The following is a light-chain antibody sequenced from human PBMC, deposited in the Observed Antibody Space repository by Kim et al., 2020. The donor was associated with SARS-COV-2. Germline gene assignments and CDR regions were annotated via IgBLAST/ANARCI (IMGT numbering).Light chain of an antibody. J-gene: IGKJ1*01. Sequence: EIVLTQSPATLSLSPGEGATLSCRASQSVGRYLAWYQQKPAQAPRLLIYDASNRATGIPARFSGSGSGTDFTLTISSLEPEDFAVYYCQQRSDWTFGQGTKVDIK. V-gene: IGKV3-11*01. CDR2: DAS. CDR3: QQRSDWT. CDR1: QSVGRY.